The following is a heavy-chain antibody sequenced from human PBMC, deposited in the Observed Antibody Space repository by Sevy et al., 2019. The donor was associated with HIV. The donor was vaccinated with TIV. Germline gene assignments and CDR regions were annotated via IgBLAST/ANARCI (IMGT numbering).Heavy chain of an antibody. V-gene: IGHV3-21*01. CDR2: VSSSSDYI. CDR3: AKSWGSITAAGLDY. D-gene: IGHD6-13*01. CDR1: GFTFSSYS. J-gene: IGHJ4*02. Sequence: GGSLRLSCVASGFTFSSYSMHWVRQAPGKGLEWVSSVSSSSDYIYYADSVKGRFTISRDNANNSLYLQMNSLRAEDTAVYYCAKSWGSITAAGLDYWGQGTLVTVSS.